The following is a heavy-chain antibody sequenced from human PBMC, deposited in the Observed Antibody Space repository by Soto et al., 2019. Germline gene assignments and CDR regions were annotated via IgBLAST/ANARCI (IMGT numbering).Heavy chain of an antibody. CDR3: TRSGGDRDGYEYVD. Sequence: QVHLVQSGAEAKKPGASVSVSCKASGYNFNIYGITWVRQAPGQGLEWVGWISAYSEKTSYSQKVQRIVTMTTETSTNTADMDLRSLTSDDAAVYYCTRSGGDRDGYEYVDWGQGTLVTVSS. J-gene: IGHJ4*02. D-gene: IGHD5-12*01. CDR2: ISAYSEKT. V-gene: IGHV1-18*01. CDR1: GYNFNIYG.